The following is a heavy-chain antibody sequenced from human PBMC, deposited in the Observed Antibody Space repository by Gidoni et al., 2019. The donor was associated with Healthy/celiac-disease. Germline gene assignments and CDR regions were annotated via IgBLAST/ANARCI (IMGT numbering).Heavy chain of an antibody. V-gene: IGHV1-69*06. CDR2: IIPIYGKA. J-gene: IGHJ4*02. CDR3: AKDLLDCSGGSCYTNYFDY. CDR1: GGPFSSYA. D-gene: IGHD2-15*01. Sequence: QVQLVQSGAEVKKPGSSVKVSCKASGGPFSSYAISWVGQAPGQGLEWMEGIIPIYGKANDAQKCQGRVTITADKSTSTAYMELSSLRSEDRAVYYCAKDLLDCSGGSCYTNYFDYWGQGTLVTVSS.